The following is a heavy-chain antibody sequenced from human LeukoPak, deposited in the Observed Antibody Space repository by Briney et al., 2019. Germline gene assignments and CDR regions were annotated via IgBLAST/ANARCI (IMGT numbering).Heavy chain of an antibody. CDR3: ARAITYYDILTGYFDY. CDR2: INPNSGGT. Sequence: ASVKVSCKASGYTFSSYYMHWVRQAPGQGLEWMGWINPNSGGTNYAQKFQGRVTMTRDTSISTAYMELSRLRSDDTAMYYCARAITYYDILTGYFDYWGQGTLVTVSS. V-gene: IGHV1-2*02. D-gene: IGHD3-9*01. CDR1: GYTFSSYY. J-gene: IGHJ4*02.